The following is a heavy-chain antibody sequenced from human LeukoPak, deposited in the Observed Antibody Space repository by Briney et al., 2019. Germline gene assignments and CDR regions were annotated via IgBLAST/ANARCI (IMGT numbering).Heavy chain of an antibody. V-gene: IGHV1-18*01. CDR1: GYTFTSYG. CDR2: ISAYNGNT. J-gene: IGHJ4*02. Sequence: GASVKVSCKASGYTFTSYGISWVRQAPGQGLEWMGWISAYNGNTNYAQKLQGRVTMTTDTSTSTAYMELRSLRSDDTAVCYCARTLLGEWDRGFDYWGQGTLVTVSS. CDR3: ARTLLGEWDRGFDY. D-gene: IGHD3-10*01.